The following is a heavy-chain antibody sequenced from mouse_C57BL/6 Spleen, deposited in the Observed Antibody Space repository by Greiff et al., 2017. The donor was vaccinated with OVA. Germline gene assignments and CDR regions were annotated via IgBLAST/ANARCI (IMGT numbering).Heavy chain of an antibody. CDR1: GYTFTDYY. V-gene: IGHV1-26*01. CDR3: ARSGYSNPMDY. Sequence: EVQLQQSGPELVKPGASVKISCKASGYTFTDYYMNWVKQSHGKSLEWIGDINPNNGGTSHNQKFKGKATLTVDKSSSTAYMELRSLTSEDSAVYYCARSGYSNPMDYWGQGTSVTVSS. CDR2: INPNNGGT. D-gene: IGHD2-5*01. J-gene: IGHJ4*01.